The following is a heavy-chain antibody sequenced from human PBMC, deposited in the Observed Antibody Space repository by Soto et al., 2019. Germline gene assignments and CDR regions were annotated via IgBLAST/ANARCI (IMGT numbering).Heavy chain of an antibody. V-gene: IGHV4-59*08. CDR2: IYYSGST. Sequence: SETLSLTCTVSGVSISSYYWSWIRQPPGKGLEWIGYIYYSGSTNYNPSLKSRVTISVDTSTNQFSLTLSSVTAADTAVYYCACGWGEREGYVMDGWGQAPAVTVAS. D-gene: IGHD3-16*01. CDR3: ACGWGEREGYVMDG. CDR1: GVSISSYY. J-gene: IGHJ6*02.